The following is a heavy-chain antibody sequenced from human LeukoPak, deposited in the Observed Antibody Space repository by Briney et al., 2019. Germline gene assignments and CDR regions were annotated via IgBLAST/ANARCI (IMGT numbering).Heavy chain of an antibody. CDR2: IWYDGSNK. V-gene: IGHV3-33*08. Sequence: GGSLRLSCAASGFTFSSYWMSWVRQAPGKGLEWVAVIWYDGSNKYYADSVKGRFTISRDNAKNSLYLQMNSLRAEDTAVYYCARDKNDAFDIWGQGTMVTVSS. CDR3: ARDKNDAFDI. CDR1: GFTFSSYW. J-gene: IGHJ3*02.